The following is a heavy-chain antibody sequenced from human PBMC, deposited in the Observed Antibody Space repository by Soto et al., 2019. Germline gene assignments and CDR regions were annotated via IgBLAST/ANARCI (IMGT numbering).Heavy chain of an antibody. Sequence: QITLKESGPTLVKPTQTLTLTCTFSGFSLTTAGAGVGWIRQPPGKALEWLALIYWNDDTRYSPSLKSRLTITKDTSKNQVVLRMTNMDPVDTATYYCVHRGYGNYPRDNWFDPWGQGIPVIVSS. CDR3: VHRGYGNYPRDNWFDP. D-gene: IGHD4-17*01. CDR1: GFSLTTAGAG. CDR2: IYWNDDT. V-gene: IGHV2-5*01. J-gene: IGHJ5*02.